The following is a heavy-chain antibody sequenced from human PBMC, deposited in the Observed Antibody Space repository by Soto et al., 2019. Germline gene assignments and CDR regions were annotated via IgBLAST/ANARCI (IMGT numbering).Heavy chain of an antibody. V-gene: IGHV1-46*01. CDR2: INPSGGST. CDR1: RYTFRDFY. J-gene: IGHJ6*02. D-gene: IGHD1-26*01. CDR3: ARSQVGRPLDV. Sequence: SEEVSCKASRYTFRDFYIHWLRQAPGQGLEWMGIINPSGGSTTYPQKFQGRVTMTRDTSTSTVHMGLITLRSEDTAVYYCARSQVGRPLDVWGPGTTVTVSS.